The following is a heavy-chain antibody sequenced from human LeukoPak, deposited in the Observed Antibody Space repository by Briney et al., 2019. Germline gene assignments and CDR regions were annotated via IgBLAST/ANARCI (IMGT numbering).Heavy chain of an antibody. Sequence: SQTLSLTCTVSGGSICSGDYYWSWIRQPPGKGLEWIGYIYYSGSTYYNPSLKSRVTISVDTSKNQFSLKLSSVTAADTAVYYCARVGSIGAFDIWGQGTMVTVSS. CDR2: IYYSGST. CDR3: ARVGSIGAFDI. D-gene: IGHD3-10*01. V-gene: IGHV4-30-4*01. CDR1: GGSICSGDYY. J-gene: IGHJ3*02.